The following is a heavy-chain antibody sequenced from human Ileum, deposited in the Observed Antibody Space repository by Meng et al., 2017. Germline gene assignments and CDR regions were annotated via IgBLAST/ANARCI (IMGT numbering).Heavy chain of an antibody. V-gene: IGHV3-7*01. CDR1: GFTFSNYW. CDR2: IKQDGSEK. D-gene: IGHD6-19*01. Sequence: GGSLRLSCAASGFTFSNYWMSWVRQAPGKGLEWVANIKQDGSEKHYVDSVKGRFTISRDNAKNSLYLQMNSLRAEDTVVYYCARVERPYSSGWSWYFDLWGRGTLVTVSS. J-gene: IGHJ2*01. CDR3: ARVERPYSSGWSWYFDL.